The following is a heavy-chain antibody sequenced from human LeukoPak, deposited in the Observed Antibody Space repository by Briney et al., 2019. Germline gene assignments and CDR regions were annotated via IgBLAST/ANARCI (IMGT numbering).Heavy chain of an antibody. Sequence: GGSLRLSCAASGFTFSSYAMHWVRQAPGKGLEWVAVISYDGSNKYYADSVKGRFTISRDNSKNTLYLQMNSLRAEDTAVYYCARAYYYDSSGYKRLLATYFQHWGQGTLVTVSS. CDR3: ARAYYYDSSGYKRLLATYFQH. D-gene: IGHD3-22*01. CDR1: GFTFSSYA. CDR2: ISYDGSNK. J-gene: IGHJ1*01. V-gene: IGHV3-30*01.